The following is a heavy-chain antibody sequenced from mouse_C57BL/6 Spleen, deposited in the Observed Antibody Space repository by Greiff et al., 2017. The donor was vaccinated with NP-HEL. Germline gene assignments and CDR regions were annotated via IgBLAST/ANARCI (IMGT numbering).Heavy chain of an antibody. CDR1: GFNIKNTY. Sequence: DVQLQESVAELVRPGASVKLSCTASGFNIKNTYMHWVKQRPEQGLEWIGRIDPANGNTKYAPKFQGKATITADTSSNTAYLQLSSLTSEDTAIYYCARSPGYGSSYRYFDVWGTGTTVTVSS. V-gene: IGHV14-3*01. CDR2: IDPANGNT. D-gene: IGHD1-1*01. J-gene: IGHJ1*03. CDR3: ARSPGYGSSYRYFDV.